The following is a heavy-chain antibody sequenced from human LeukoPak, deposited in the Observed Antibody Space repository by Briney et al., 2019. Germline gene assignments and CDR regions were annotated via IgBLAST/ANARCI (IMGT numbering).Heavy chain of an antibody. CDR1: GGSISSYY. CDR3: ARRVAVDNRYYYYYGMDV. Sequence: PSETLSLTCTVSGGSISSYYWSWIRQPPGKGLEWIGYIYYSGSTNYNPSLKSRVTISVDTSKNQFSLKLSSVTAADTAVYYCARRVAVDNRYYYYYGMDVWGQGTTVTVSS. CDR2: IYYSGST. V-gene: IGHV4-59*08. D-gene: IGHD6-19*01. J-gene: IGHJ6*02.